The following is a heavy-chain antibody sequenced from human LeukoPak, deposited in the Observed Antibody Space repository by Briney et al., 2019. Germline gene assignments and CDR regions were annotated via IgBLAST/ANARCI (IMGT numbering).Heavy chain of an antibody. V-gene: IGHV4-34*01. Sequence: SETLSLTCAVYGGSFSGYYWRWVRQPPGKGLEWIGEINHSGSTNYNPSLKSRGTISVDTSKNQFSLKLSSVTAADTAVYNCARGRYSSSSPFFDYWGQGTLVTVSS. CDR1: GGSFSGYY. CDR3: ARGRYSSSSPFFDY. J-gene: IGHJ4*02. D-gene: IGHD6-6*01. CDR2: INHSGST.